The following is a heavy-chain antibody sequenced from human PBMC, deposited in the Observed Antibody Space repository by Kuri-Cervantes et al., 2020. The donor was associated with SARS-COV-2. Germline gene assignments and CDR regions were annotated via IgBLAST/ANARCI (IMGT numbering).Heavy chain of an antibody. CDR3: ARDRRTGRIDP. D-gene: IGHD1-1*01. Sequence: ESLKISCTVSGGSISSYYWSWIRQPAGKGLEWIGRIYTSGSTNYNPSLKSRVTISVDTSKNQFSLKLSSVTAADTAVYYCARDRRTGRIDPWGQGTLVTVSS. CDR1: GGSISSYY. V-gene: IGHV4-4*07. CDR2: IYTSGST. J-gene: IGHJ5*02.